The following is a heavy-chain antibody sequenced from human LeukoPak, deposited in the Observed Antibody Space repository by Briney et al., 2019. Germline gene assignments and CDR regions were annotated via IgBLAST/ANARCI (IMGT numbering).Heavy chain of an antibody. D-gene: IGHD3-10*01. J-gene: IGHJ4*02. V-gene: IGHV1-18*04. CDR3: ARGLPGESLDY. Sequence: ASVKVSCKASGYIFTGYFMHWVRQAPGQGLEWMGWISAYNGNTNYAQKLQGRVTMTTDTSTSTAYMELRSLRSDDTAVYYCARGLPGESLDYWGQGTLVTVSS. CDR2: ISAYNGNT. CDR1: GYIFTGYF.